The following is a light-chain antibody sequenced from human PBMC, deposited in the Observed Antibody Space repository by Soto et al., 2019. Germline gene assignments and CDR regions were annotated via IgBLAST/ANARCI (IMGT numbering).Light chain of an antibody. V-gene: IGKV1-8*01. J-gene: IGKJ4*01. CDR1: QGISSY. CDR2: AAS. CDR3: QQYYSYPLT. Sequence: AIRMTQSPSSFSASTGDRVTITCRASQGISSYLAWYQQKPGKAPKLLIYAASTLQSGVPSRFSGSASGTDFTLTISCLQSEDFATDYCQQYYSYPLTFGGGTKVEIK.